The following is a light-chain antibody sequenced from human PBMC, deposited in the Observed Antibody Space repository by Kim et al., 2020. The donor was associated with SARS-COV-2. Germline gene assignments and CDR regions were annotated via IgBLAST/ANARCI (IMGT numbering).Light chain of an antibody. CDR3: NSRDSNGNEG. Sequence: SSELTQDPAVSVALGQTVRITCQGDSLRSYYASWYQQKPGQAPILVIYGKNNRPSGIPDRFSGSSSGNTTSLTITGAQAGDEADYYCNSRDSNGNEGFGG. V-gene: IGLV3-19*01. CDR1: SLRSYY. CDR2: GKN. J-gene: IGLJ2*01.